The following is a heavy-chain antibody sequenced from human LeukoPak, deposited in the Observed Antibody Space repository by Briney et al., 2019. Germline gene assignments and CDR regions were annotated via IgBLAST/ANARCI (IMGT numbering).Heavy chain of an antibody. D-gene: IGHD3-22*01. Sequence: SETLSLTCTVSGGSISSSSYSWGWIRQPPGKGLEWIGNIYYTGSTYYNPSLKSRVTISVDTSKNQFSLKLSSVTAADTAVYYCARVYDSSGYYDYWGQGTLVTVSS. V-gene: IGHV4-39*07. J-gene: IGHJ4*02. CDR1: GGSISSSSYS. CDR2: IYYTGST. CDR3: ARVYDSSGYYDY.